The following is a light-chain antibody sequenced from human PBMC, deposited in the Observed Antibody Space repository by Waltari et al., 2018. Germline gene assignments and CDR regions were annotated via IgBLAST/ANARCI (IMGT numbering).Light chain of an antibody. V-gene: IGLV3-1*01. CDR3: QAADSGTAV. Sequence: SYDLSQPPSLPVSHGQPASISCLGDHVAGQYVSWYQQKPGQSPLMVIYHNVKRPAGVPERFSASNFGDTATLTISATQALDEADYYCQAADSGTAVFGGGTKLTVL. CDR2: HNV. J-gene: IGLJ3*02. CDR1: HVAGQY.